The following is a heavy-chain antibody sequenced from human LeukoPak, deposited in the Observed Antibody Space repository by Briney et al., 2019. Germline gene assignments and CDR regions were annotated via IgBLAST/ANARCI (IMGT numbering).Heavy chain of an antibody. CDR2: IYSGGST. D-gene: IGHD3-10*01. CDR3: ATRGEVRGVIVFDY. CDR1: GFTFSSYW. V-gene: IGHV3-53*01. Sequence: GGSLRLSCAASGFTFSSYWMSWVRQAPGKGLEWVSVIYSGGSTYYADSVKGRFTISRDNSKNTLYLQMNSLRAEDTAVYYCATRGEVRGVIVFDYWGQGTLVTVSS. J-gene: IGHJ4*02.